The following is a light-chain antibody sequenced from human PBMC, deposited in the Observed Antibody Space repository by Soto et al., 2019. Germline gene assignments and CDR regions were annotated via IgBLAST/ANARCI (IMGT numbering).Light chain of an antibody. J-gene: IGKJ1*01. CDR1: QGIRTY. CDR2: AAS. V-gene: IGKV1-9*01. Sequence: SQLTQSPSSLSASLGDRVTIACRASQGIRTYLAWYQQKPGKAPKLLIYAASTLQSGVPSRFSGSGSGTDFTLTISSLQPEDFATYYCLQVDVYPWTFGQGTKVDIK. CDR3: LQVDVYPWT.